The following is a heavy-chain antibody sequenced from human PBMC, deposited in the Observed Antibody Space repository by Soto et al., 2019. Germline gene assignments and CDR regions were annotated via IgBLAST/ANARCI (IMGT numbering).Heavy chain of an antibody. Sequence: QVQLVQSGAEVKKPGSSVKVSCKASGGTFSSYAISWVRQAPGQGLEWMGGIIPIFGTANYAQKFQGRVTITADESTSTAYMELSSLRSEDTAVYYWASVILTGPGPYYGMDVWGQGTTVTVSS. CDR3: ASVILTGPGPYYGMDV. J-gene: IGHJ6*02. V-gene: IGHV1-69*01. CDR1: GGTFSSYA. D-gene: IGHD3-9*01. CDR2: IIPIFGTA.